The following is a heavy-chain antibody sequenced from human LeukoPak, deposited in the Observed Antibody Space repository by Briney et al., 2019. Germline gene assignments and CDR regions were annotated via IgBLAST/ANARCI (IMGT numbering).Heavy chain of an antibody. CDR2: IKSDGSST. J-gene: IGHJ4*02. V-gene: IGHV3-74*01. D-gene: IGHD3-3*01. CDR3: ASGRWSDYLDY. Sequence: PGGSLRLSCAVSGFTFSSYWMHWVRQTPGKGLVWVSRIKSDGSSTSHADSVKGRFTISRDNAKNTLYPQMNSLRGEDTAVYYCASGRWSDYLDYWGQGTLVTVSS. CDR1: GFTFSSYW.